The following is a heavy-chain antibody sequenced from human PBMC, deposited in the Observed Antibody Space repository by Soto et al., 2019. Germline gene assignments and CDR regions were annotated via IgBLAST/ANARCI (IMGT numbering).Heavy chain of an antibody. CDR1: GGSISSGGYY. CDR3: ARDLGIAAAGTANWFDP. Sequence: SETLSLTCTVSGGSISSGGYYWSWIRQHPGKGLEWIGYIYYSGSTYYNPSLRSRVTISVDTSKNQFSLKLSSVTAADTAVYYCARDLGIAAAGTANWFDPWRQGTLVTSPQ. D-gene: IGHD6-13*01. J-gene: IGHJ5*02. CDR2: IYYSGST. V-gene: IGHV4-31*03.